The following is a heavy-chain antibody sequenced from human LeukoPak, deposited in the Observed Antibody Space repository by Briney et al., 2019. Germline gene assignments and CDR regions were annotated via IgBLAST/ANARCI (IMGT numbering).Heavy chain of an antibody. D-gene: IGHD3-22*01. CDR3: ARAPGDYYDRTFDY. V-gene: IGHV6-1*01. CDR1: GDSVSSNSAA. CDR2: TYYRSKWYN. Sequence: SQTLSLTCAISGDSVSSNSAAWNWIRQSPSGGLEWLGRTYYRSKWYNDYAVSVKSRITINPDTSKNQFSLQLNSVTPEDTAVYYCARAPGDYYDRTFDYWGQGTLVTVSS. J-gene: IGHJ4*02.